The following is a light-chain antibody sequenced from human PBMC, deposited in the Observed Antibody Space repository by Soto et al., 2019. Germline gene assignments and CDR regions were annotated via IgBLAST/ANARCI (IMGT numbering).Light chain of an antibody. J-gene: IGKJ1*01. CDR3: LQLNSYPRT. CDR2: TAS. V-gene: IGKV1-9*01. CDR1: QGISSY. Sequence: QLTQSPSSLSASVGDRVTITCRASQGISSYLAWYQQKPGKAPKLLIYTASTLQSGVPSRFSGSGSGTDFTLTISSLQPDDFATYYCLQLNSYPRTFGQGTKVDNK.